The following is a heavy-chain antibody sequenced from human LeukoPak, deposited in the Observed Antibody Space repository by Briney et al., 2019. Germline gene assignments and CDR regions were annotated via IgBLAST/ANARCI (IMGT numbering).Heavy chain of an antibody. J-gene: IGHJ4*02. CDR3: ARVVVVVTTWVFPYFDY. Sequence: PSETLSLTCTVSGGSISSSSYYWGWIRQPPGKGLEWTGSIYYSGSTYYNPSLKSRVTISVDTSKNQFSLKLSSVTAADTAVYYCARVVVVVTTWVFPYFDYWGQGTLVTVSS. CDR1: GGSISSSSYY. V-gene: IGHV4-39*01. CDR2: IYYSGST. D-gene: IGHD2-15*01.